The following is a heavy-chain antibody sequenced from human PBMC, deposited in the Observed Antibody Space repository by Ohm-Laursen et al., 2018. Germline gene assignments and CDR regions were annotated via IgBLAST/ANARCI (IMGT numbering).Heavy chain of an antibody. J-gene: IGHJ4*02. CDR3: ARLRSNAVTTIGLDY. Sequence: SSLRLSCTASGFPFDDYPMHWVRQAPGKGLAWVSGITWNSGTITYADSVKGRFTISRDNAKNMVYLQMNSLRVEDTAVYFCARLRSNAVTTIGLDYWGQGTLVTVSS. V-gene: IGHV3-9*01. D-gene: IGHD4-17*01. CDR2: ITWNSGTI. CDR1: GFPFDDYP.